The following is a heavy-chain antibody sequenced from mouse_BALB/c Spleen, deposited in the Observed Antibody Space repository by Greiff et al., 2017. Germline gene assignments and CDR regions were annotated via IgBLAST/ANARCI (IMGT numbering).Heavy chain of an antibody. V-gene: IGHV14-1*02. J-gene: IGHJ1*01. CDR1: GFNIKDYY. Sequence: VQLQQSGAELVRSGASVKLSCTASGFNIKDYYMHWVKQRPEQGLEWIGWIDPENGNTKYDPKFQGKATITADTSSNTAYLQLSSLTSEDTAVYYCARSAYYGNYVHFDVWGAGTTVTVSS. D-gene: IGHD2-10*01. CDR2: IDPENGNT. CDR3: ARSAYYGNYVHFDV.